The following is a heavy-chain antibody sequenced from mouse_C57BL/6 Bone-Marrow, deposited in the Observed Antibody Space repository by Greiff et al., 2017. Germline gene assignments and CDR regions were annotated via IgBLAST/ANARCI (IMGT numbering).Heavy chain of an antibody. D-gene: IGHD2-3*01. CDR1: GFNIKDDY. CDR3: SAFDGNYFDF. Sequence: LVESGAELVRPGASVKLSCTASGFNIKDDYIHWVKQRPEQGLEWIGWIDPEIGDTEYASKFQGKATITSDTSSNTAYLQLSSLTSEDTAVYCCSAFDGNYFDFWGQGTPLTVAS. CDR2: IDPEIGDT. V-gene: IGHV14-4*01. J-gene: IGHJ2*01.